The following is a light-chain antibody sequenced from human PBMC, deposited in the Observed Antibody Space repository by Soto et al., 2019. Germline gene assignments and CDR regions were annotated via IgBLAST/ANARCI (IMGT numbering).Light chain of an antibody. J-gene: IGLJ3*02. Sequence: QSVLNQPASVSGSPGQTITISCTGTRSNAGGDSDVSWYQQHPGTAPKLIIFDFTNRPSGIPNRFSGSESGSTASLTISGLQAEDEADYYCHSYNSIRALWVFGGGTKLTVL. V-gene: IGLV2-14*03. CDR2: DFT. CDR1: RSNAGGDSD. CDR3: HSYNSIRALWV.